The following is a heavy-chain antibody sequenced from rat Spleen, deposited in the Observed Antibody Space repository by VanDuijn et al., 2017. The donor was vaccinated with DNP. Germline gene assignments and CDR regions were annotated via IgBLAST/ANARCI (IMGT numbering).Heavy chain of an antibody. V-gene: IGHV3-1*01. CDR3: ARLYYYSGDWYFDF. J-gene: IGHJ1*01. CDR2: ISYSGST. D-gene: IGHD1-1*01. CDR1: GYSITSNY. Sequence: EVQLQESGPGLVKPSQSLSLTCSVTGYSITSNYWGWIRKFPGDKMEWIGHISYSGSTGYNPSLKSRISITRDTSKNQFFLQLNSVTTEDTATYYCARLYYYSGDWYFDFWGPGTMVTVSS.